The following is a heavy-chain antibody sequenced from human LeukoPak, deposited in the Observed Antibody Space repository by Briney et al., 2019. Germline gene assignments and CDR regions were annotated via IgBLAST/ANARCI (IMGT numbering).Heavy chain of an antibody. V-gene: IGHV3-23*01. J-gene: IGHJ4*02. CDR3: APNPGYNWNHGSDY. Sequence: GGSLRLSCAASGFTFSSYGMHWVRQAPGKGLEWVSAISGSGGSTYYADSVKGRFTISRDNSKNTLYLQMNSLRAEDTAVYYCAPNPGYNWNHGSDYWGQGTLVTVSS. CDR2: ISGSGGST. D-gene: IGHD1-20*01. CDR1: GFTFSSYG.